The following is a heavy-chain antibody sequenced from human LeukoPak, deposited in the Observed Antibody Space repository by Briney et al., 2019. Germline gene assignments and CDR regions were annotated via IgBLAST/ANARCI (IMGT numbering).Heavy chain of an antibody. Sequence: ASVKVSCKASGYTFTSYGISWVRQAPGQGLEWMGWISAYNGNTNYAQRLQGRVTMTTDTSTSTAYMELRSLRSDDTAVYYCAKEAFGVVFYYYYYMDVWGKGTTVTVSS. CDR1: GYTFTSYG. J-gene: IGHJ6*03. V-gene: IGHV1-18*01. CDR3: AKEAFGVVFYYYYYMDV. D-gene: IGHD3-3*01. CDR2: ISAYNGNT.